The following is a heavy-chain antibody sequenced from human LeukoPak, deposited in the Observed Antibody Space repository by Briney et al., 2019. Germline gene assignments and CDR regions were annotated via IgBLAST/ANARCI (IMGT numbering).Heavy chain of an antibody. V-gene: IGHV3-33*01. CDR2: IWYDGSIQ. CDR3: ARAGYCSGGSCYGSDY. J-gene: IGHJ4*02. D-gene: IGHD2-15*01. Sequence: PGGSLRLSCAASGFTFSSYGMHWVRQAPGKGLEWVAAIWYDGSIQYYADSVKGRFTISRDNSKNTLYLQMVSLRAEDTAVYYCARAGYCSGGSCYGSDYWGQGTLVSVSS. CDR1: GFTFSSYG.